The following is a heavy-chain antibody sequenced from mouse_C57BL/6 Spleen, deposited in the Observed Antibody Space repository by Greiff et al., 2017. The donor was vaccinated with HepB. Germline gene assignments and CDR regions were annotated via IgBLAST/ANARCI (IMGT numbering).Heavy chain of an antibody. CDR3: ARSPITTVVATDYFDD. V-gene: IGHV1-53*01. J-gene: IGHJ2*01. Sequence: VQLQQPGTELVKPGASVKLSCKASGYTFTSYWMHWVKQRPGQGLEWIGNINPSNGGTNYNEKFKSKATLTVDKSSSTAYMQLSSLTSEDSAVYYCARSPITTVVATDYFDDWGQGTTLTVSS. CDR1: GYTFTSYW. CDR2: INPSNGGT. D-gene: IGHD1-1*01.